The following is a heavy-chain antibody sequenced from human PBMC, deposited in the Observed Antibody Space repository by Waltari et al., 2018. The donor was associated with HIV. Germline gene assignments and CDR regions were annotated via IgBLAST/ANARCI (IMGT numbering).Heavy chain of an antibody. CDR2: IYYSGST. V-gene: IGHV4-39*01. D-gene: IGHD2-8*02. CDR1: GGSISTNNYY. J-gene: IGHJ4*02. CDR3: ARWSTGFDY. Sequence: QLQLQESGPGLVKPSETLSLTCTVSGGSISTNNYYWGCVRQPPGKGLEWIGSIYYSGSTYSNPSLKSRVTMSLDTSKNQFSLNLTSVTAADTAVYYCARWSTGFDYWGRGTLVTVSS.